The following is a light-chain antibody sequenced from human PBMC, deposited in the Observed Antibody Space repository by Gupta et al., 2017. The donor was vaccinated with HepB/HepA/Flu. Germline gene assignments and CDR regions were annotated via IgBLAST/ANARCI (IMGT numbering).Light chain of an antibody. V-gene: IGKV3-20*01. CDR3: QLYGSSPPDT. Sequence: ASPSCRASQSVSSSYLAWYQQKPGQAPRLLIYGASSRTTDIPDRCSGSAYVTDSALTISRLEPEAFAVYYGQLYGSSPPDTFVQLTML. J-gene: IGKJ2*01. CDR2: GAS. CDR1: QSVSSSY.